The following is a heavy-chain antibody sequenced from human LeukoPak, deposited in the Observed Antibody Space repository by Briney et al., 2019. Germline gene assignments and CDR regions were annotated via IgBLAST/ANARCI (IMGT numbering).Heavy chain of an antibody. CDR1: GGSVSSGSYY. CDR2: IYYSGST. J-gene: IGHJ2*01. Sequence: SETLSLTCTVSGGSVSSGSYYWSWIRQPPGKGLEWIGYIYYSGSTNYNPSLKSRVTISVDTSKNQFSLKLSSVTAADTAVYYCALGSSGYYYWYFDLWGRGTLVTVSS. CDR3: ALGSSGYYYWYFDL. V-gene: IGHV4-61*01. D-gene: IGHD3-22*01.